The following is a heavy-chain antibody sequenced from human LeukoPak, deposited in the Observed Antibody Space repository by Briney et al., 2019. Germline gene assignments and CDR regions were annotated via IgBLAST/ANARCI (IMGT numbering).Heavy chain of an antibody. CDR1: GFTFSSYG. J-gene: IGHJ6*03. V-gene: IGHV3-23*01. Sequence: PGGSLRLSCAASGFTFSSYGTSWVRQAPGKGLEWVSAISGSGGSTYYADSVKGRFTISRDNSKNTLYLQMNSLRAEDTAVYYCACSSSWYYYYYMDVWGKGTTVTISS. D-gene: IGHD6-13*01. CDR2: ISGSGGST. CDR3: ACSSSWYYYYYMDV.